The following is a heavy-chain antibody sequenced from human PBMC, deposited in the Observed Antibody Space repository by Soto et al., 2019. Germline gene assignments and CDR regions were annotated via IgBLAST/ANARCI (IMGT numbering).Heavy chain of an antibody. V-gene: IGHV1-18*01. CDR3: ARGDYYDSSGLDAFDS. Sequence: ASVKVSCKASGYIFFDSYIRCVRPAPGQGLEWMGWISAYNGNTNYAQKLQGRVTMTTDTSTSTAYMELRSLRSDDTAVYYCARGDYYDSSGLDAFDSWVQGTMVT. J-gene: IGHJ3*02. CDR1: GYIFFDSY. CDR2: ISAYNGNT. D-gene: IGHD3-22*01.